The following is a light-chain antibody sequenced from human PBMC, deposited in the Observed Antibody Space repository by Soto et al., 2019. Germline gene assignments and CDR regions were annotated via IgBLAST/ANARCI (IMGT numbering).Light chain of an antibody. V-gene: IGLV1-47*01. CDR1: SSNIGSNY. Sequence: QSVLTQPPSASGTPGQRVTISCSGSSSNIGSNYVYWYQQLPGTAPKLLIYRNNQRPSGVPDRFSGSKSGTSASLAISGLRSDYEPKYYCAACDYILSGVVFGGGTQLTVL. J-gene: IGLJ3*02. CDR3: AACDYILSGVV. CDR2: RNN.